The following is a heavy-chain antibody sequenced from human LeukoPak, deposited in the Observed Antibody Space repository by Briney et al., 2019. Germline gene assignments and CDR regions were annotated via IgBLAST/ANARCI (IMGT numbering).Heavy chain of an antibody. CDR1: GYTFTSYY. Sequence: ASVKVSCKASGYTFTSYYMHWVRQAPGQGLEWMGWMNPNSGNTGYAQKFQGRVTMTRNTSISTAYMELSSLRSEDTAVYYCARVSTMVRGVTNYWGQGTLVTVSS. D-gene: IGHD3-10*01. CDR3: ARVSTMVRGVTNY. CDR2: MNPNSGNT. J-gene: IGHJ4*02. V-gene: IGHV1-8*02.